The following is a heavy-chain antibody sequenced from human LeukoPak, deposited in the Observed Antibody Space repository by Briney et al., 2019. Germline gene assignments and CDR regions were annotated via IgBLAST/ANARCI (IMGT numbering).Heavy chain of an antibody. D-gene: IGHD2-2*01. CDR1: GFTFSSYS. CDR2: ISSSSRYI. J-gene: IGHJ6*04. Sequence: GGSLRLSCAASGFTFSSYSMNWVRQAPGKGLEWVSSISSSSRYIYYADSVKGRFTISRDKAKNSLYLQMNSLRAEDTAVYYCARDGERDIVVVPAAMGRGYYYGMDVWGKGTTVTVSS. V-gene: IGHV3-21*01. CDR3: ARDGERDIVVVPAAMGRGYYYGMDV.